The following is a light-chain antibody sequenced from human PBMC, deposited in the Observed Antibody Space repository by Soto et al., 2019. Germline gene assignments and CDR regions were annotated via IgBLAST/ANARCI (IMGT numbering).Light chain of an antibody. Sequence: EIVLTQSPGTLSLSPGERATLSCRASQSVSSNYLAWYQQKPGQAPRLLIYGASSRATGIPDRFSGSGSETDFTLTISRLEPEDFAVYYCQHYGGSTYTFGQGTKLEIK. CDR1: QSVSSNY. CDR3: QHYGGSTYT. J-gene: IGKJ2*01. V-gene: IGKV3-20*01. CDR2: GAS.